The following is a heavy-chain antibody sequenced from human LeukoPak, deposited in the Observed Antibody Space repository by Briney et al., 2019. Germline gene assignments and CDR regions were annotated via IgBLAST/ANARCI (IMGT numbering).Heavy chain of an antibody. J-gene: IGHJ4*02. V-gene: IGHV3-23*01. CDR3: AKGSSSGYYRFDY. CDR2: ISGSGGST. CDR1: GFTFSSYG. Sequence: GGSLRLSCAASGFTFSSYGMSWVRQAPGKGLEWVSAISGSGGSTYYADSVKGRFTISRDNSKNTLYLQMNSLRAEDTAVYYCAKGSSSGYYRFDYWGQGTLVTVSS. D-gene: IGHD3-22*01.